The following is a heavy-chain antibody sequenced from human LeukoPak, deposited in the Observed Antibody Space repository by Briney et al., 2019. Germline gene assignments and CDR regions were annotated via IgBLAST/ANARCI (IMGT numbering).Heavy chain of an antibody. CDR2: IIPIFGTA. V-gene: IGHV1-69*05. CDR3: ARVGMVTRWIDP. J-gene: IGHJ5*02. CDR1: GGTFSSYA. D-gene: IGHD5-18*01. Sequence: SVKVSCKASGGTFSSYAISWVRQAPGQGLEWMGGIIPIFGTANYAQKFQGRVTITTDESTSTAYMELSSLRSEDTAVYYCARVGMVTRWIDPWGQGTLVTVSS.